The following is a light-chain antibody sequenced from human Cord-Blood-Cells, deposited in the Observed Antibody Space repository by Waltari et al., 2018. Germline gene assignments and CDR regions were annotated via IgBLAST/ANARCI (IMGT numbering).Light chain of an antibody. CDR3: CSYAGSSTYV. CDR1: SCDVGSYNL. CDR2: GGS. Sequence: AQSITISCTGTSCDVGSYNLVSWYQQHPGKAPKLMIYGGSKRPSGVSTRFSGSKSGNTASLTISALQAEDEADYYCCSYAGSSTYVFGTGTKVTVL. V-gene: IGLV2-23*01. J-gene: IGLJ1*01.